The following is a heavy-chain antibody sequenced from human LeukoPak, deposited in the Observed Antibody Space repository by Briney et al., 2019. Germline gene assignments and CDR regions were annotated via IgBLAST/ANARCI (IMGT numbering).Heavy chain of an antibody. CDR3: ARDLSGNGMDV. J-gene: IGHJ6*02. Sequence: GGPLRLSCAASGFTFSSYDMHWVRHATGKGLEWVSAIGTAGDTYYPGSVKGRFTISRENAKNSLYLQMNSLRAGDTAVYYCARDLSGNGMDVWGQGTTVTVSS. CDR2: IGTAGDT. D-gene: IGHD3-10*01. CDR1: GFTFSSYD. V-gene: IGHV3-13*01.